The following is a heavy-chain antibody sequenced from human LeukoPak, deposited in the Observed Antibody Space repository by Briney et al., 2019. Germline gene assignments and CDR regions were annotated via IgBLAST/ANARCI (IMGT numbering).Heavy chain of an antibody. D-gene: IGHD3-3*01. Sequence: SETLSLTCNVSGYSISSGYYWGWIRQPPGKGLGWIGSFYHGGSTNYNPSLKSRVTISVDTSKNPFSLRLSCVTAADTAVYYCGRERTYDFWSGYHDAFDIWGQGTMVTVSS. J-gene: IGHJ3*02. CDR3: GRERTYDFWSGYHDAFDI. V-gene: IGHV4-38-2*02. CDR2: FYHGGST. CDR1: GYSISSGYY.